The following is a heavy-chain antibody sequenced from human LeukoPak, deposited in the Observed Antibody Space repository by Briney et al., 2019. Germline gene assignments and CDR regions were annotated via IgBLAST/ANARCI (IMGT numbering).Heavy chain of an antibody. CDR3: ARLPQYSSSWYVDY. CDR2: ISSSGSTI. D-gene: IGHD6-13*01. J-gene: IGHJ4*02. Sequence: GGSLRLSRAASGFTFSDYYMSWIRQAPGKGLEWVSYISSSGSTIYYADSVKGRFTISRDNAKNSLYLQMNSLRAEDTAVYYCARLPQYSSSWYVDYWGQGTLVTVSS. V-gene: IGHV3-11*04. CDR1: GFTFSDYY.